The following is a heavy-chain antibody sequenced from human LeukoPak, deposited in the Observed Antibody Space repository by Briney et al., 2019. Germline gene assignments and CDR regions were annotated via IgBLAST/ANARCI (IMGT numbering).Heavy chain of an antibody. V-gene: IGHV3-21*01. J-gene: IGHJ4*02. CDR2: ISSSSSYI. D-gene: IGHD3-22*01. Sequence: GGSLRLSCAASGFTFSSYSMNWVRQAPGKGLEWVSSISSSSSYIYYADSVEGRFTISRDNAKNSLYLQMNSLRAEDTAVYYCARDPAYVGMIVATPFDYWGQGTLVTVSS. CDR3: ARDPAYVGMIVATPFDY. CDR1: GFTFSSYS.